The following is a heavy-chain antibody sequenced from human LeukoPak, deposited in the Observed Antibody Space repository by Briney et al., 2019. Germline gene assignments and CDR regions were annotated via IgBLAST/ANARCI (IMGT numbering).Heavy chain of an antibody. J-gene: IGHJ4*02. CDR2: VQNDGSDK. D-gene: IGHD1-1*01. Sequence: GGSLRLSCAASGFTFSNYGMHWVRQTPGKGLEWVAFVQNDGSDKFFADSVKGRFTVSRDNSKNTLYLQMNSLRADDTAVYYCAKERQLEPFDCWGQGTLVTVSS. CDR1: GFTFSNYG. CDR3: AKERQLEPFDC. V-gene: IGHV3-30*02.